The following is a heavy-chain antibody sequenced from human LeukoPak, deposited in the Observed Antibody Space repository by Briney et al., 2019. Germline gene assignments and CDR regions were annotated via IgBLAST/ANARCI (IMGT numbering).Heavy chain of an antibody. CDR3: ARVPDGGYWFDP. D-gene: IGHD4-23*01. CDR1: GGSISSGGYS. J-gene: IGHJ5*02. Sequence: SQTLSLTCAVSGGSISSGGYSWSWIRQPPGKGLEWIGEINHSGSTNYNPSLKSRVTISVDTSKNQFSLKLSSVTAADTAVYYCARVPDGGYWFDPWGQGTLVTVSS. CDR2: INHSGST. V-gene: IGHV4-30-2*01.